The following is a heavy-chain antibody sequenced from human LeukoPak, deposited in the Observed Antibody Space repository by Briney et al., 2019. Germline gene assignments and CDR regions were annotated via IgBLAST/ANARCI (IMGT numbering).Heavy chain of an antibody. Sequence: ASVKVSCKAAGYTLTGYYLHWVRQAPGQGLEWMGWINPNTGATHSAQKFQGRITMTRDSSISTAYMDLSRLRSDDTAVYYCARDRVGSGWPRPYYFEVWGQGTLVTVSS. CDR1: GYTLTGYY. J-gene: IGHJ4*02. D-gene: IGHD6-19*01. CDR2: INPNTGAT. V-gene: IGHV1-2*02. CDR3: ARDRVGSGWPRPYYFEV.